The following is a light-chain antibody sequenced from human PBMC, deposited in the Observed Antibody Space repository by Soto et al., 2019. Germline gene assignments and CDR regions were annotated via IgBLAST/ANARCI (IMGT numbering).Light chain of an antibody. CDR3: SSYSGTNYHYV. CDR2: EVS. V-gene: IGLV2-8*01. Sequence: QSALTQPPSASGSFGQSVTISCTGTSSDVGGYNYVSWYQQHPGKAPKLMIYEVSERRSGVPDRFSGSKSGNTASLTVSGLQADDEAYYYCSSYSGTNYHYVFGSGTKLTVL. CDR1: SSDVGGYNY. J-gene: IGLJ1*01.